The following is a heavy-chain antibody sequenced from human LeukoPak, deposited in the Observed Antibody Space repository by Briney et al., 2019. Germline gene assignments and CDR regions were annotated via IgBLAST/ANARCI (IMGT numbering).Heavy chain of an antibody. CDR1: GFTFSSYS. CDR3: ARAIGDWYYFDY. J-gene: IGHJ4*02. Sequence: GGSLRLSCAASGFTFSSYSMNWVRQAPGKGLEWVSSISSSSSYIYYADSVKGRFTISRDNAKNSLYLQMNSLRAEDMAVYYCARAIGDWYYFDYWGQGTLVTVSS. CDR2: ISSSSSYI. V-gene: IGHV3-21*01. D-gene: IGHD1-26*01.